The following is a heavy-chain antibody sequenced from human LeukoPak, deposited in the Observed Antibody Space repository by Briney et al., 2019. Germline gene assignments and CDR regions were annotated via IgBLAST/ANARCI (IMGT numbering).Heavy chain of an antibody. CDR2: ISGSGGST. CDR3: AKDLFTRYYDFWSGYGFDY. V-gene: IGHV3-23*01. J-gene: IGHJ4*02. CDR1: GFTFSSYA. D-gene: IGHD3-3*01. Sequence: PGGSLRLSCAASGFTFSSYAMSWVRQAPGKGLEWVSAISGSGGSTYYADSVKGRFTISRDNSKNTLYLQMNSLRAEDTAVYYCAKDLFTRYYDFWSGYGFDYWGQGTLVTVSS.